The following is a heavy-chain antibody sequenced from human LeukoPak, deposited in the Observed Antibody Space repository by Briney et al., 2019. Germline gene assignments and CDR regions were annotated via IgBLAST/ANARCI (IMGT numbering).Heavy chain of an antibody. CDR3: ARVFYYGSGTFDL. CDR1: GGSLSSYY. Sequence: SETLSLTCTVSGGSLSSYYWSWIRQPPGKGLEWIGYIYYSGSTSYNPSLRSRVTISVDTSKNQFSLRLSSVTAADTAVYYCARVFYYGSGTFDLWGRGTLVTVSS. CDR2: IYYSGST. D-gene: IGHD3-10*01. J-gene: IGHJ2*01. V-gene: IGHV4-59*01.